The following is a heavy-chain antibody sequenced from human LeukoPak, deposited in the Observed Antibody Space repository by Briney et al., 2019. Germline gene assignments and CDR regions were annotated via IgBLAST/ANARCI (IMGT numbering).Heavy chain of an antibody. CDR3: APDLRGSAWSLDD. CDR1: GFTFSNYA. CDR2: IGGSGGGT. V-gene: IGHV3-23*01. Sequence: GGSLRLSCAASGFTFSNYAMGWVRQAPGKGLEWVSLIGGSGGGTYFADSVKGRFTISRDNSKNTLYLQMDGLRAEDTAIYYCAPDLRGSAWSLDDWGQGTLVNVSS. D-gene: IGHD6-13*01. J-gene: IGHJ4*02.